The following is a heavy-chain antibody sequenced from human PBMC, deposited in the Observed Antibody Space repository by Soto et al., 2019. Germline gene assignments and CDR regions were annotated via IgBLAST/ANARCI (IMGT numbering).Heavy chain of an antibody. CDR1: GFTFSSYG. CDR2: IWYDGSNK. CDR3: AREFSGEQWTDY. V-gene: IGHV3-33*01. J-gene: IGHJ4*02. Sequence: GGSLRLSCAASGFTFSSYGMHWVRQAPGKGLEWVAVIWYDGSNKYYADSVKGRFTISRDNSKSTLYLQMNSLRAEDTAVYYCAREFSGEQWTDYWGQGTLVTVSS. D-gene: IGHD6-19*01.